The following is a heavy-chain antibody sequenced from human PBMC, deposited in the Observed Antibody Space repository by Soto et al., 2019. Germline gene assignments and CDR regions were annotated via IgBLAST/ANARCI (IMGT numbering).Heavy chain of an antibody. CDR2: ISSSGSTI. CDR1: GFTFSSYE. J-gene: IGHJ6*02. V-gene: IGHV3-48*03. Sequence: GGSLRPSCAASGFTFSSYEMNWVRQAPGKGLEWVSYISSSGSTIYYADSVKGRFTISRDNAKNSLYLQMNSLRAEDTAAYYCARDHKGGYYYYGMDVWGQGTTVTVSS. CDR3: ARDHKGGYYYYGMDV.